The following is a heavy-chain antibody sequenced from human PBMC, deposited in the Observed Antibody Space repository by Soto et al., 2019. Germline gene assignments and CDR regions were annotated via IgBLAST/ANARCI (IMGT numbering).Heavy chain of an antibody. CDR2: INSDGSST. CDR1: GFTFSSYW. CDR3: ARDGGDLWFGEAVYGMDV. Sequence: EVQLVESGGGLVQPGGSLRLSCAASGFTFSSYWMHWVRQAPGKGLEWVSRINSDGSSTSYADSVKGRFTISRDNAKNTLYLQMNSLRAEDTAVYYCARDGGDLWFGEAVYGMDVWGQGTTVTVSS. V-gene: IGHV3-74*01. D-gene: IGHD3-10*01. J-gene: IGHJ6*02.